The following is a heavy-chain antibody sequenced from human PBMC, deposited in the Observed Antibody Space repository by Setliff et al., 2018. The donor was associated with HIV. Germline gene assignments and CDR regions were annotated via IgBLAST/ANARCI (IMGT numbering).Heavy chain of an antibody. Sequence: ASVKVSCKTSGYTFTRYGINWVRQAPGQGLEWMGWINPNSGDTNYEQKFQGRVTMTTDTSTTSAYLELRSLRPDDTAVYFCARNKLSDAFDVWGPGTMVTVSS. CDR2: INPNSGDT. CDR1: GYTFTRYG. V-gene: IGHV1-18*01. D-gene: IGHD1-1*01. J-gene: IGHJ3*01. CDR3: ARNKLSDAFDV.